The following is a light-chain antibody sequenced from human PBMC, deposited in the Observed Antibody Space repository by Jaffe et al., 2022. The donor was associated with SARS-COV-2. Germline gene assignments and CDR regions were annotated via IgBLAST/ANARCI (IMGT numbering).Light chain of an antibody. Sequence: QSVLTQPPSVSAAPGQKVTISCSGSSSNIGNNYVSWYQQLPGTAPKLLIYDNNKRPSGIPDRFSGSKSGTSATLGITGLQTGDEADYYCGTWDSSPSAGLHVVFGGGTKLTVL. J-gene: IGLJ2*01. V-gene: IGLV1-51*01. CDR2: DNN. CDR1: SSNIGNNY. CDR3: GTWDSSPSAGLHVV.